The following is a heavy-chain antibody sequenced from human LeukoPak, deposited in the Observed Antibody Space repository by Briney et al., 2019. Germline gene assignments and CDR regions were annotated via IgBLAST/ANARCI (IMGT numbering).Heavy chain of an antibody. V-gene: IGHV4-4*09. CDR2: IYTSGGT. CDR3: ARLTRLSTSPDRYYLDY. D-gene: IGHD6-6*01. Sequence: SETLSLTCTVSGDSISSYYWSWIRQPPGKGPEWIGYIYTSGGTNYIPSLKGRVTISIDTSKNQFSLKLSSVTAADSAVYYCARLTRLSTSPDRYYLDYWGQGTLVTVSS. CDR1: GDSISSYY. J-gene: IGHJ4*02.